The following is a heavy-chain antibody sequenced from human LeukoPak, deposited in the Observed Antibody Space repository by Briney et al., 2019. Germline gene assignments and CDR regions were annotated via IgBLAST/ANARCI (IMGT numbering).Heavy chain of an antibody. CDR2: MNPNSGNT. Sequence: ASVKVSCKASGYTFTSYDINWVRQATGQGLEWMGWMNPNSGNTGYAQKFRGRVTMTRNTSISTAYMELSSLRSEDTAVYYCARAYDSSGYMWGWFDPWGQGTLVTVSS. J-gene: IGHJ5*02. CDR1: GYTFTSYD. V-gene: IGHV1-8*01. D-gene: IGHD3-22*01. CDR3: ARAYDSSGYMWGWFDP.